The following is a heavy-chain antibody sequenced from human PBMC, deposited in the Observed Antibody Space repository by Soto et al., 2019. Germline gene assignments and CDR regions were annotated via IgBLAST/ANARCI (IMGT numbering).Heavy chain of an antibody. CDR3: ARDFSMVVVAPGY. V-gene: IGHV3-30*04. CDR2: ISYDGRNE. D-gene: IGHD2-2*01. Sequence: QVQLVESGGGVVQPGRSLRLSCAASGFTFSSYAMDCVRQAPGKGLEWLAVISYDGRNEYYADSVKGRFTTSKDNSKDTVYLQMSTLRAEDTAVYYCARDFSMVVVAPGYWGQGTLVTVSS. CDR1: GFTFSSYA. J-gene: IGHJ4*02.